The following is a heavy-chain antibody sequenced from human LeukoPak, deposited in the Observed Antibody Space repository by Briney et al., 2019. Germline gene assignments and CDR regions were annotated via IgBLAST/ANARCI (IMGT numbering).Heavy chain of an antibody. V-gene: IGHV3-7*01. CDR1: GFTFSSYW. D-gene: IGHD6-13*01. CDR2: IKQDGSEK. Sequence: GGSLRLSCAASGFTFSSYWMSWVRQAPGKGLEWVANIKQDGSEKYYVDSVKGRFTISRDNAKNSLYLQMNSLRAEDTAVYYCARDISSSWFEFDYWGQGTLVTVSS. J-gene: IGHJ4*02. CDR3: ARDISSSWFEFDY.